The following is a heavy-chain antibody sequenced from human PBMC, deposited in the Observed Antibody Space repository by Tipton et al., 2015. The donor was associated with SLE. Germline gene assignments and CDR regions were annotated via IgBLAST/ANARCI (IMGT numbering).Heavy chain of an antibody. D-gene: IGHD6-13*01. V-gene: IGHV4-61*05. CDR2: INYSGST. J-gene: IGHJ5*02. CDR3: ARVVKGSSWYWFDP. CDR1: GGSISSSSYY. Sequence: TLSLTCTVSGGSISSSSYYWGWIRQPPGKGLEWIGEINYSGSTNYNPSLKSRVTISVDTSKKQFSLKLSSVTAADTAVYYCARVVKGSSWYWFDPWGQGTLVTVSS.